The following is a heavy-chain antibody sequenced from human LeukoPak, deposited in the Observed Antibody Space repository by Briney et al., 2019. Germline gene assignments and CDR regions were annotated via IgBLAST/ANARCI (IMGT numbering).Heavy chain of an antibody. Sequence: ASVKVSCKASGYNFAHNIHWVRQAPGRGHEFMGWINPKNGGTKYAQNFQGRVTMTRDTSISTVYMELSSLGSDDAAVYYCVVSIQAAAIPAFDSWGQGTLVTVSS. CDR2: INPKNGGT. CDR1: GYNFAHN. J-gene: IGHJ4*02. CDR3: VVSIQAAAIPAFDS. V-gene: IGHV1-2*02. D-gene: IGHD6-25*01.